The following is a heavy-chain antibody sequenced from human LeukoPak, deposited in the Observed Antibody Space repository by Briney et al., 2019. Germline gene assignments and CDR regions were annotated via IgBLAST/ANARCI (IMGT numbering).Heavy chain of an antibody. CDR1: GFTFSAYS. J-gene: IGHJ4*02. CDR3: TSGILVSYPFDY. Sequence: GGSLRLSCAASGFTFSAYSINWVRQAPGRGLEWVSSISSSGTYIYYADSVKGRFTISRDNAKNSLSLQMNSLRAEDTAVYYCTSGILVSYPFDYWGQGTLVTVSS. CDR2: ISSSGTYI. V-gene: IGHV3-21*01. D-gene: IGHD5-18*01.